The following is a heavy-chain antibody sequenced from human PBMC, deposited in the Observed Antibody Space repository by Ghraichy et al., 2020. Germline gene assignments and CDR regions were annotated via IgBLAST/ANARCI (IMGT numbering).Heavy chain of an antibody. CDR2: IYYSGST. CDR1: GGSISSYY. J-gene: IGHJ4*02. D-gene: IGHD4-17*01. V-gene: IGHV4-59*01. CDR3: AREPPYGDYPYFDY. Sequence: SQTLSLTCTVSGGSISSYYWSWIRQPPGKGLEWIGYIYYSGSTNYNPSLKSRVTISVDTSKNQFSLKLSSVTAADTAVYYCAREPPYGDYPYFDYWGQGTLVTVSS.